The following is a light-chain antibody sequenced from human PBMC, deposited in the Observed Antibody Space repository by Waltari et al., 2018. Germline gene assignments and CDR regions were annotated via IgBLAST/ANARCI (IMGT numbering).Light chain of an antibody. CDR3: QQRSNWSWT. CDR2: DAS. CDR1: QSVSSY. V-gene: IGKV3-11*01. Sequence: EIVLTQSPAPLSLSRGESAPLSCRASQSVSSYLDWYQQKPGQAPRLLIYDASNRATGIPARFSGSGSGTDFTLTISSLEPEDFAVYYCQQRSNWSWTFGQGTKVEIK. J-gene: IGKJ1*01.